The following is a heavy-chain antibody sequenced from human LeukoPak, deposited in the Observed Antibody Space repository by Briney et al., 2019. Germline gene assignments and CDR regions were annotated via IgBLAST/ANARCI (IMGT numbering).Heavy chain of an antibody. J-gene: IGHJ6*02. CDR3: ARDPYYILTAGMGV. Sequence: GGSLRLSCAASGFTFSSYSMNWVRQAPGKGLEWVPSISSSSSYIYYADSVKGRFTISRDNAKNSLYLQMNSLRAEDTAVYYCARDPYYILTAGMGVWGQGTTVTVSS. CDR2: ISSSSSYI. D-gene: IGHD3-9*01. V-gene: IGHV3-21*01. CDR1: GFTFSSYS.